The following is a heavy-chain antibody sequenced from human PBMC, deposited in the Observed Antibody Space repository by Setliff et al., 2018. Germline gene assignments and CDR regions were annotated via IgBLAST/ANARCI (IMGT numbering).Heavy chain of an antibody. CDR3: AKDTHYYASSGYYCFDY. D-gene: IGHD3-22*01. J-gene: IGHJ4*02. CDR2: IRHDGSNE. CDR1: GFTFSSYG. Sequence: GGSLRLSCATSGFTFSSYGMHWVRQAPGKGLEWVAYIRHDGSNENYADSVKGRFTISRDNSRNTLFLQMNSLRAEDTGVYYCAKDTHYYASSGYYCFDYWGQGTLVTVSS. V-gene: IGHV3-30*02.